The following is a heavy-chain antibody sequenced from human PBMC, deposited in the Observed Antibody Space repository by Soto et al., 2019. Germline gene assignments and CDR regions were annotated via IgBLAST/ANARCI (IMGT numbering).Heavy chain of an antibody. Sequence: PSETLSLTCTVSNGSLSSNYWCWIRQSPGKGLEWIGNIYYSGSTNYNPSLKSRVTMSVDTSKNQFTLKLRSVTAADTGVYYCVISVPPPPPFTLHWCQGTLLSAS. V-gene: IGHV4-59*01. CDR2: IYYSGST. D-gene: IGHD1-1*01. J-gene: IGHJ4*02. CDR1: NGSLSSNY. CDR3: VISVPPPPPFTLH.